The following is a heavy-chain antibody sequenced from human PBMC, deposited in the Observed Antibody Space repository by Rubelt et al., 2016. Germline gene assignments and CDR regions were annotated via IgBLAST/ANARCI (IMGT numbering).Heavy chain of an antibody. CDR2: ITSDGGST. CDR1: GFIFHKYW. CDR3: AIDLGYLKDY. Sequence: EVQLVESGGVSVRRGGSVRLSCAASGFIFHKYWMHWVRQVQGEGLMWVSRITSDGGSTCYAESVRGGCTICRDNGKNSLYLQMSSLGAEDTAVYYCAIDLGYLKDYWGQGTLVTVSS. D-gene: IGHD2-15*01. J-gene: IGHJ4*02. V-gene: IGHV3-74*01.